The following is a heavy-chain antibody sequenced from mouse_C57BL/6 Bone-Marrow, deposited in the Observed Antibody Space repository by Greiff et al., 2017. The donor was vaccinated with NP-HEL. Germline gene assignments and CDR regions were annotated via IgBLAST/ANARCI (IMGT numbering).Heavy chain of an antibody. J-gene: IGHJ2*01. CDR3: ARDGDYYGSSYGDY. CDR2: ISDGGSYT. CDR1: GFTFSSYA. Sequence: EVKLMESGGGLVKPGGSLKLSCAASGFTFSSYAMSWVRQTPEKRLEWVATISDGGSYTYYPDNVKGRFTISRDNAKNNLYLQMSHLKSEDTAMYYCARDGDYYGSSYGDYWGQGTTLTVSS. D-gene: IGHD1-1*01. V-gene: IGHV5-4*01.